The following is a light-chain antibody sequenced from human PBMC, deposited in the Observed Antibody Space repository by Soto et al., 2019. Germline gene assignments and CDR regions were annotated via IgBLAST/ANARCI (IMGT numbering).Light chain of an antibody. CDR2: EVH. J-gene: IGLJ2*01. V-gene: IGLV2-8*01. Sequence: QSVLTQPPSASGSPGQSVTISCTGTSSDVGGYNYVSWYQQHPGKAPKLMVYEVHKRPSGVPDRFSGSKSGNTASLTVSGLQAEDEADYYCTSYAGSNILLFGGGTKLTVL. CDR3: TSYAGSNILL. CDR1: SSDVGGYNY.